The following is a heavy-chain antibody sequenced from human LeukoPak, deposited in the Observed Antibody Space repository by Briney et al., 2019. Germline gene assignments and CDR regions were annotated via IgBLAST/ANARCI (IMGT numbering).Heavy chain of an antibody. CDR2: VYYSGST. Sequence: SETLSLTCTVSGDSISSSTYYWGWIRQPPGKGLEWIGTVYYSGSTYYNPSLKSRVTISVDTSKNQFSLKLSSVTAADTAVYYCARNLAGHFGGFYLDDWGQGTLVTVSS. CDR3: ARNLAGHFGGFYLDD. J-gene: IGHJ4*02. CDR1: GDSISSSTYY. D-gene: IGHD2-21*01. V-gene: IGHV4-39*07.